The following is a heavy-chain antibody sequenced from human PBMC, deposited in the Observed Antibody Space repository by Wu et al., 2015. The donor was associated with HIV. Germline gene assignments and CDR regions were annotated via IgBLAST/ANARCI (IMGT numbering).Heavy chain of an antibody. D-gene: IGHD6-6*01. Sequence: QIRLVQSGAEVKKPGASVRVSCKTSGYTFTSFGIIWVRQAPGQGLEWMGIINPSGGSTSYAQKFQGRVTMTRDTSTSTVYMELSRLRSDDTAVYYCATPLVSHYFDYWGQERWSPSPQ. J-gene: IGHJ4*01. CDR2: INPSGGST. CDR1: GYTFTSFG. V-gene: IGHV1-46*01. CDR3: ATPLVSHYFDY.